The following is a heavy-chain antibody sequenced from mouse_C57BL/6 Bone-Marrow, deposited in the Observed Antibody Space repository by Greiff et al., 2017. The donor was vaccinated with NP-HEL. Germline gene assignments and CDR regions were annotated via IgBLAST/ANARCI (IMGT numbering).Heavy chain of an antibody. V-gene: IGHV1-55*01. D-gene: IGHD1-1*01. CDR2: IYPGSGST. J-gene: IGHJ4*01. CDR1: GYTFTSYW. CDR3: AREGEATTVVAHYYAMDY. Sequence: QVQLQQPGAELVKPGASVKMSCKASGYTFTSYWITWVKQRPGQGLEWIGDIYPGSGSTNYNEKFKSKATLTVDTSSSTAYMQLSSLTSEDSAVYYCAREGEATTVVAHYYAMDYWGQGTSVTVSS.